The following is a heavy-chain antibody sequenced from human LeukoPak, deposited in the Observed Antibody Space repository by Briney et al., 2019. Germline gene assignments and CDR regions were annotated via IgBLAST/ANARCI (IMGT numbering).Heavy chain of an antibody. CDR1: GYTFTSYY. J-gene: IGHJ4*02. V-gene: IGHV1-2*02. D-gene: IGHD3-22*01. CDR2: INPSGGST. CDR3: ARANYYYDSSAPDY. Sequence: ASVKVSCKASGYTFTSYYMHWVRQAPGQGLEWMGIINPSGGSTNYAQKFQGRVTMTRDTSISTAYMELSRLRSDDTAVYYCARANYYYDSSAPDYWGQGTLVTVSS.